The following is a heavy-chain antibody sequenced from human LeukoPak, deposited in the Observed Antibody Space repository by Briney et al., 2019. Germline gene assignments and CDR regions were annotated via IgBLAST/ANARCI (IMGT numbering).Heavy chain of an antibody. J-gene: IGHJ4*02. CDR3: ARELGDYSIDC. V-gene: IGHV3-74*01. D-gene: IGHD4-17*01. CDR1: GFTFSSYW. CDR2: ILSDGSST. Sequence: PGGSLRLSCAASGFTFSSYWMHWVRQAPGKGLVWVAHILSDGSSTTYAGSVKGRFTISRDNAKNTLYLQMNSLRAEDTAVYYYARELGDYSIDCWGQGTLVTVSS.